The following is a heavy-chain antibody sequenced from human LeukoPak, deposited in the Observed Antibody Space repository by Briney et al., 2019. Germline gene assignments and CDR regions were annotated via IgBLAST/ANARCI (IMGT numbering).Heavy chain of an antibody. CDR2: IVVGSGNT. CDR1: GFTFTSSA. V-gene: IGHV1-58*02. Sequence: ASVKVSCKASGFTFTSSAMQWVRQARGQRLEWIGWIVVGSGNTNYAQKFQERVTITRDMSTSTAYMELSSLRSEATAVYYCAADHRYGDSSGYYSYWGQGTLVTVSS. J-gene: IGHJ4*02. CDR3: AADHRYGDSSGYYSY. D-gene: IGHD3-22*01.